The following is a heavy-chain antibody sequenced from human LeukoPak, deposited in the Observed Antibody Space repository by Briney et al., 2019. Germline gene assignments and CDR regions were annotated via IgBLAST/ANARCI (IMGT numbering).Heavy chain of an antibody. CDR3: ARAVYSSSWHDY. J-gene: IGHJ4*02. D-gene: IGHD6-13*01. CDR1: GFTFSSFG. Sequence: PGGSLRLSCAASGFTFSSFGMHWVRQAPGKGLEWVAVIWYDGSNKYYADSVKGRFTISRDNSKNTLYLQMNSLRAEDTAVYYCARAVYSSSWHDYWGQGTLVTVSS. CDR2: IWYDGSNK. V-gene: IGHV3-33*01.